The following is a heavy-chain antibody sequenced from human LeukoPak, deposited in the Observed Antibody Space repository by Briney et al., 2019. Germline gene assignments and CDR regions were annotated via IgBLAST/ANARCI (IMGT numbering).Heavy chain of an antibody. CDR3: ARSMTNLNTAMVPDY. Sequence: GASVKVSCKASGYTFTDYCMHWVRQAPGQGLEWMGWINPKNDATNYAQKFQGRVTMTRDTSISTAYMELGRLTSDDTAFYYCARSMTNLNTAMVPDYWGQGTLVTVSS. D-gene: IGHD5-18*01. CDR2: INPKNDAT. V-gene: IGHV1-2*02. CDR1: GYTFTDYC. J-gene: IGHJ4*02.